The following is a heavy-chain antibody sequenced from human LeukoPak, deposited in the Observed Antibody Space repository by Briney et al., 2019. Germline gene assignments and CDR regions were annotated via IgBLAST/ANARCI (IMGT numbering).Heavy chain of an antibody. CDR3: ARRRGYSYGYSSPNWFDP. Sequence: PSETLSLTCAVYGGSFSGYYWSWIRQPPGKGLEWIGEINHSGSTNYNPSLKSRVTISVDTSKNQFSLKLSSVTAADTAVYYCARRRGYSYGYSSPNWFDPWGQGTLVTVSS. J-gene: IGHJ5*02. CDR2: INHSGST. D-gene: IGHD5-18*01. V-gene: IGHV4-34*01. CDR1: GGSFSGYY.